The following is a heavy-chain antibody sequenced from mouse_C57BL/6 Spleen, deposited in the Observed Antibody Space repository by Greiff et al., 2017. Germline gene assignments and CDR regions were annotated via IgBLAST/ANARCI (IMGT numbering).Heavy chain of an antibody. D-gene: IGHD2-3*01. J-gene: IGHJ1*03. CDR2: ISDGGSYT. CDR3: ARAIYDGHDGV. Sequence: EVKVVESGGGLVKPGGSLKLSCAASGFTFSSYAMSWVRQTPEKRLEWVATISDGGSYTYYPDNVKVRFTISRDNAKNNLYLQMRHLESEDTAMYDCARAIYDGHDGVWGTGTTVTVSS. V-gene: IGHV5-4*03. CDR1: GFTFSSYA.